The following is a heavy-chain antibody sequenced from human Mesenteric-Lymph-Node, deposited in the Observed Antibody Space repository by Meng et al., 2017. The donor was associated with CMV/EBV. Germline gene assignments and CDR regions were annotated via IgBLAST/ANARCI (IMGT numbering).Heavy chain of an antibody. CDR3: ARGERENIGDDLFDN. CDR1: GFTFSRFN. CDR2: ISYDGTNK. V-gene: IGHV3-30-3*01. D-gene: IGHD2/OR15-2a*01. Sequence: GESLKISCAASGFTFSRFNMYWVRQAPGKGLEWVTVISYDGTNKYYADSVKGRFTISRDNSKNTLYPQMNSLRAEDTAVYYCARGERENIGDDLFDNWGQGTLVTVSS. J-gene: IGHJ4*02.